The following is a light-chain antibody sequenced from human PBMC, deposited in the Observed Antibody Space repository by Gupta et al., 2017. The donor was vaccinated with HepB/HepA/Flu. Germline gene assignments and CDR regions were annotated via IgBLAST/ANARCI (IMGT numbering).Light chain of an antibody. CDR2: TAS. Sequence: DIQSTQSPSFLSASVGARVTITCRASQGISSYLAWYQQRPGKAPNLLIYTASTLQSGVPSRFSGTGSETEFTLTISSLQPEDFATYYCQQFNSYPVTFGQGTRLEIK. J-gene: IGKJ5*01. V-gene: IGKV1-9*01. CDR3: QQFNSYPVT. CDR1: QGISSY.